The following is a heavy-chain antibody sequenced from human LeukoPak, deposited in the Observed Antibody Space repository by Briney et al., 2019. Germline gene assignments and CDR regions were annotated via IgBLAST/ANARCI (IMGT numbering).Heavy chain of an antibody. CDR3: TTDPAYCGGDCYSDAGAGAFDI. D-gene: IGHD2-21*01. Sequence: GGSLRLSCAASGFTFSNAWMSWVRQAPGKGLEWVGRIKSKTDGGTTDYAAPVKGRFTISRDDSKNTLYLQMNSLKTEDTAVYYCTTDPAYCGGDCYSDAGAGAFDIWGQGTMVTVSS. CDR2: IKSKTDGGTT. V-gene: IGHV3-15*01. CDR1: GFTFSNAW. J-gene: IGHJ3*02.